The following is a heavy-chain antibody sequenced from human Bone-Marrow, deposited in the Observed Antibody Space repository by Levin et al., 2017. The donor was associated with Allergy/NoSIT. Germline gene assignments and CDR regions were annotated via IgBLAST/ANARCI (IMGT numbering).Heavy chain of an antibody. CDR2: IYHSGST. Sequence: SETLSLTCAVSGYSISSGYYWGWIRQPPGKGLEWIGSIYHSGSTYYNPSLKSRVTISVDTSKNQFSLKLSSVTAADTAVYYCARMEIAVAGTGFGYWGQGTLVTVSS. V-gene: IGHV4-38-2*01. J-gene: IGHJ4*02. D-gene: IGHD6-19*01. CDR1: GYSISSGYY. CDR3: ARMEIAVAGTGFGY.